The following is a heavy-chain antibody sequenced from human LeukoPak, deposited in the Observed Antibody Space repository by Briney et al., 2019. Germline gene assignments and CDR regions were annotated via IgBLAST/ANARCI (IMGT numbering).Heavy chain of an antibody. CDR3: ARDGVIQGRHLAAAKVYYYYYMDV. Sequence: GASVKVSCKASGYTFTSYDINWVRQATGQGLEWMGWMNHNSGNTGYAQKFQGRVTMTRNTSISTAYMQLSSLRSEDTAVYYCARDGVIQGRHLAAAKVYYYYYMDVWGKGTTVTVSS. J-gene: IGHJ6*03. CDR2: MNHNSGNT. V-gene: IGHV1-8*01. D-gene: IGHD6-13*01. CDR1: GYTFTSYD.